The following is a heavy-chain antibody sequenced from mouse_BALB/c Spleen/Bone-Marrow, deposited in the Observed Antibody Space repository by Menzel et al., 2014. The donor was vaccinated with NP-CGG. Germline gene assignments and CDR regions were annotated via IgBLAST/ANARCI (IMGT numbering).Heavy chain of an antibody. D-gene: IGHD1-1*01. Sequence: QVQLKESAAELARPGASVKLSCKASGYIFTSYTIRWIKQRPGQGLEWIGYINPSIGYTEYNQKFKDKTTLTADTSSSTTYMQLSSLTSEDSAVYYCAREGTYYACFDYWGQGTTLTVSS. CDR2: INPSIGYT. CDR3: AREGTYYACFDY. J-gene: IGHJ2*01. V-gene: IGHV1-4*02. CDR1: GYIFTSYT.